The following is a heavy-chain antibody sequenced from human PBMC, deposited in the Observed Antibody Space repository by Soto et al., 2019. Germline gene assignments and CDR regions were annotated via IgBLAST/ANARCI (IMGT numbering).Heavy chain of an antibody. J-gene: IGHJ6*02. D-gene: IGHD3-22*01. CDR3: ARETRYYYDSSGYYYRYGMDV. Sequence: QVQLQESGPGLVKPSQTLSLTCTVSGGSISSGDYYWSWIRQPPGKGLEWIGYIYYSGSTYYNPSLKSRVTISVDTSENQFSLKLSSVTAADTAVYSCARETRYYYDSSGYYYRYGMDVWGQGTTVTVSS. CDR2: IYYSGST. CDR1: GGSISSGDYY. V-gene: IGHV4-30-4*01.